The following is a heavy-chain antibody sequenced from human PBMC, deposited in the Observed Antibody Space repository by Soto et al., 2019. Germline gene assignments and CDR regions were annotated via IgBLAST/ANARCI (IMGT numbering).Heavy chain of an antibody. V-gene: IGHV4-4*02. CDR2: IYHSGST. CDR3: ARERLAVAATASYYYYYGMDV. Sequence: PSETLSLTCAVSGGSISSSNWWSWVRQPPGKGLEWIGEIYHSGSTNYNPSLKSRVTISVDKSKNQFSLKLSSVTAADTAVYYCARERLAVAATASYYYYYGMDVWGQGTTVTVSS. J-gene: IGHJ6*02. CDR1: GGSISSSNW. D-gene: IGHD6-19*01.